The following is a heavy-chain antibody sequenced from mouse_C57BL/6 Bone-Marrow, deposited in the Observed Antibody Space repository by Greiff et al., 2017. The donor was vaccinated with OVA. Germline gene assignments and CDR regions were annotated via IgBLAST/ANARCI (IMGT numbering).Heavy chain of an antibody. Sequence: VQLKQSGPVLVKPGASVKMSCKASGYTFTDYYMNWVKQSHGKSLEWIGVINPYNGGTSYNQKFKGKATLTVDKSSSTAYMELNSLTSEDSAVYYCARSTYDGYYYFDYWGQGTTLTVSS. J-gene: IGHJ2*01. CDR3: ARSTYDGYYYFDY. V-gene: IGHV1-19*01. D-gene: IGHD2-3*01. CDR1: GYTFTDYY. CDR2: INPYNGGT.